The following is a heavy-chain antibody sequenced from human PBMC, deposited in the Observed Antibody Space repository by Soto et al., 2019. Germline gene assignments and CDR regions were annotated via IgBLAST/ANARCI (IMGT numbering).Heavy chain of an antibody. CDR3: ANRLWFGELFSLGPFDY. CDR1: GFTFSSYA. Sequence: GGSLRLSCAASGFTFSSYAMSWVRKPQGKGFDLVLAISGSGGSTYYADSVKGRFTISRDYSKNMLYLQMNSLRAEDTAVFFCANRLWFGELFSLGPFDYWGQGTLVTVSS. V-gene: IGHV3-23*01. CDR2: ISGSGGST. J-gene: IGHJ4*02. D-gene: IGHD3-10*01.